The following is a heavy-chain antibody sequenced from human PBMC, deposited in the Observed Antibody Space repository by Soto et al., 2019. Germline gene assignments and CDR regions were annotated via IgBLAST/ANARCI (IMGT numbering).Heavy chain of an antibody. V-gene: IGHV3-30-3*01. CDR1: GFTFSSYA. CDR2: ISYDGSNK. J-gene: IGHJ6*02. Sequence: HPGGSLRLSCAASGFTFSSYAMHWVRQAPGKGLEWVAVISYDGSNKYYADSVKGRFTISRDNSKNKLYLQMNSLRAEDTAVYYGARDPAAAGTPRPDYYYYYGMDVWGQGTTVTVSS. D-gene: IGHD6-13*01. CDR3: ARDPAAAGTPRPDYYYYYGMDV.